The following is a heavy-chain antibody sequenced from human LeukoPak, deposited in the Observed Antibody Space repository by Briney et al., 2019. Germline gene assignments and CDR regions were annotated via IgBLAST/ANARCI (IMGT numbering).Heavy chain of an antibody. CDR1: GFTFSSYA. V-gene: IGHV3-64*04. CDR2: ISSNGGST. CDR3: ARAAYGSGSYLKDFDI. D-gene: IGHD3-10*01. Sequence: GGSLRLSCSASGFTFSSYAMHWVRQAPGKGLEYVSAISSNGGSTYYADSVKGRFTISRDNAKNSLYLQMNSLRAEDTAVYYCARAAYGSGSYLKDFDIWGQGTMVTVSS. J-gene: IGHJ3*02.